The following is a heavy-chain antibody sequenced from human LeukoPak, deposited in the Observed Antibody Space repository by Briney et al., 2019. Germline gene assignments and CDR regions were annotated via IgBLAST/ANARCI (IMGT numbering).Heavy chain of an antibody. V-gene: IGHV3-30*18. CDR3: AKDVAARHDYYYGMDV. J-gene: IGHJ6*02. CDR2: ISYDGSNK. Sequence: GRSLRLSCAASGFTFSSYGMHWVRRAPGKGLEWVAVISYDGSNKYYADSVKGRFTISRDNSKNTLYLQMNSLRAEDTAVYYCAKDVAARHDYYYGMDVWGQGTTVTVSS. D-gene: IGHD6-6*01. CDR1: GFTFSSYG.